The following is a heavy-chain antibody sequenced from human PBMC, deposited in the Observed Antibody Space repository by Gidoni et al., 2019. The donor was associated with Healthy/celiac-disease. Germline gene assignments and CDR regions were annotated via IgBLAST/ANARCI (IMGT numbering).Heavy chain of an antibody. V-gene: IGHV3-23*01. D-gene: IGHD3-10*01. J-gene: IGHJ6*02. CDR1: GFTFSSYA. CDR3: AKGRGVITQYYYYGMDV. Sequence: EVQLLESGGGSVQPGGSLRLSCAASGFTFSSYAMSWVRQAPGKGPEWVSAISGSGGSTYYADSVKGRFTISRDNSKNTLYLQMNSLRAEDTAVYYCAKGRGVITQYYYYGMDVWGQGTTVTVSS. CDR2: ISGSGGST.